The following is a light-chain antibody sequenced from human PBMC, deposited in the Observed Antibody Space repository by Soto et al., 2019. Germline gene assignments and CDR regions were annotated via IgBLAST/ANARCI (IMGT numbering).Light chain of an antibody. CDR1: QSLSNN. CDR3: QQYGRSPRT. J-gene: IGKJ1*01. CDR2: GAS. V-gene: IGKV3-15*01. Sequence: EIVMTQSPATLSVSPGERATLSCRASQSLSNNLAWYQQKPGQAPRLLIYGASTRATGIPARFSGSGSGTEFTLTISRVEPEDFAVYYCQQYGRSPRTFGQGTKVDIK.